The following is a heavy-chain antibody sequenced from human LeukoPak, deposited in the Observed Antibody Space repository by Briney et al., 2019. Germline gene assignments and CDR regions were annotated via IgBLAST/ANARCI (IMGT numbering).Heavy chain of an antibody. CDR2: IIPIFGTA. CDR1: GGTFSSYA. Sequence: ASVKVSCKASGGTFSSYAISWVRQAPGQGLEWMGGIIPIFGTANYAQKFQGRVTITADESTSTAYMELSSLRSEDTAVYYCATRGWLTGDRDGAFDTWGQGTMVTVSS. D-gene: IGHD7-27*01. CDR3: ATRGWLTGDRDGAFDT. V-gene: IGHV1-69*01. J-gene: IGHJ3*02.